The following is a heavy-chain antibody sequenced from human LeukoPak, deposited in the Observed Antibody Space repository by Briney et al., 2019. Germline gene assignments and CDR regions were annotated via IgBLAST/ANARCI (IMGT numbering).Heavy chain of an antibody. D-gene: IGHD3-10*01. CDR2: FDPEDGET. J-gene: IGHJ4*02. Sequence: ASVKVSCKVSGYTLTELSMHWVRQAPGKGLEWMGGFDPEDGETIYAQKFQGRVTMTEDTSTDTAYMELSSLRSEDTAVYYCATVAPMVRGVPITLFDYWGQGTLVTVSS. CDR1: GYTLTELS. V-gene: IGHV1-24*01. CDR3: ATVAPMVRGVPITLFDY.